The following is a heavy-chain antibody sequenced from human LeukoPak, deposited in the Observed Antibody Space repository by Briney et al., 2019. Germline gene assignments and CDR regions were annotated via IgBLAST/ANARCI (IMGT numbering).Heavy chain of an antibody. CDR3: ARDRPYSNYSLNNWFDP. J-gene: IGHJ5*02. CDR1: GGSISSYY. Sequence: SETLSLTCTVSGGSISSYYWSWIRQPAGKGLEWIGRIYTSGSTNYNPSLKSRVTMSVDTSKNQFSLKLSSVTAADTAVYYCARDRPYSNYSLNNWFDPWGQGTLVTVSS. V-gene: IGHV4-4*07. D-gene: IGHD4-11*01. CDR2: IYTSGST.